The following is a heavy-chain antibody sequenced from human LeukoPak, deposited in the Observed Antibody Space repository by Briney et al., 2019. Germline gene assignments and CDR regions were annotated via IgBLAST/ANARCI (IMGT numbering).Heavy chain of an antibody. CDR2: IYTSGST. CDR3: ARGYNYDRTAYYFPRPYYFDC. CDR1: GGSISSYY. J-gene: IGHJ4*02. D-gene: IGHD3-22*01. Sequence: SETLSLTCTVSGGSISSYYWSWIRQPAGKGLEWIGRIYTSGSTYYNPSLKSRVTISLDTSKNHFSLKLSSVTAADTAVYYCARGYNYDRTAYYFPRPYYFDCWGQGTLVTVSS. V-gene: IGHV4-4*07.